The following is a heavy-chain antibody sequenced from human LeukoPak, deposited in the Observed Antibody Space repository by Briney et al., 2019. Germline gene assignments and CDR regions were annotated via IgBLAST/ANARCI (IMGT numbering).Heavy chain of an antibody. Sequence: SETLSLTCTVSGGSISSYYWSWIRQPPGKGLEWIGYIYYSGSTNYNPSLMSRVTISVVTSKNQFSLKLSSVTAADTAVYYCASRHYYDSSGDAFDIWGQGTMVTVSS. CDR3: ASRHYYDSSGDAFDI. J-gene: IGHJ3*02. CDR2: IYYSGST. D-gene: IGHD3-22*01. CDR1: GGSISSYY. V-gene: IGHV4-59*01.